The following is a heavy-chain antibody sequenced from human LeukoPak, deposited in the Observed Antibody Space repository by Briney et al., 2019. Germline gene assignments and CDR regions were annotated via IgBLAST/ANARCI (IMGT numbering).Heavy chain of an antibody. CDR1: GFTFSSYG. V-gene: IGHV3-30*18. Sequence: GGSLRLSCAASGFTFSSYGMHWVRQAPGKGLEWVAVMSYDGSNKYYADSVKGRFTISRDNSKNTLYLQMNSLRAEDTAVYYCANPGEGYCTNGVCYTTDYWGQGTLVTVSS. CDR3: ANPGEGYCTNGVCYTTDY. CDR2: MSYDGSNK. J-gene: IGHJ4*02. D-gene: IGHD2-8*01.